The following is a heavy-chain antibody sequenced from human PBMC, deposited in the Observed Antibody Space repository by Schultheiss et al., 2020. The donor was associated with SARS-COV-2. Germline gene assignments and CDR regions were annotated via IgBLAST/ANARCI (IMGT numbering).Heavy chain of an antibody. J-gene: IGHJ5*02. CDR1: GGSISSSSYY. V-gene: IGHV4-39*07. D-gene: IGHD3-3*01. Sequence: SETLSLTCAVSGGSISSSSYYWGWIRQPPGKRLEWIGEINHSGSTNYNPSLKSRVTISVDTSKNQFSLKLSSVTAADTAVYYCARDRRDFWSENWFDPWGQGTLVTVSS. CDR3: ARDRRDFWSENWFDP. CDR2: INHSGST.